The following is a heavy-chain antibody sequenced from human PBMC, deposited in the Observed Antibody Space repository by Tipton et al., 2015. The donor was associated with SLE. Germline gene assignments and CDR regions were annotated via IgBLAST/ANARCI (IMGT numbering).Heavy chain of an antibody. Sequence: GLVKPSQTLSLTCAISGDSVSSNSAAWNWIRQSPSRGLEWLGRTYYRSKWYNDYAVSVQSRISINPDTSKNQFSLQLKSVTPEDTAVYYCARASNLLEPDDAFDIWGQGTMVTASS. CDR2: TYYRSKWYN. CDR3: ARASNLLEPDDAFDI. D-gene: IGHD1-1*01. CDR1: GDSVSSNSAA. J-gene: IGHJ3*02. V-gene: IGHV6-1*01.